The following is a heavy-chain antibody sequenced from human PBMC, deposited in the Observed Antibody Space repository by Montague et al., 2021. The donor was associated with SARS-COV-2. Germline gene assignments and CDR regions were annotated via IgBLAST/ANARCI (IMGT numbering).Heavy chain of an antibody. CDR3: ASPTYYYDSSGSDAFDI. V-gene: IGHV4-39*01. J-gene: IGHJ3*02. CDR1: GGSISSSNYY. CDR2: IYYSGST. D-gene: IGHD3-22*01. Sequence: ESLSLTCTVSGGSISSSNYYWGWIRQPPGKGLEWIGSIYYSGSTYYNPSLKSRVTISVDTSKNQFSLKLSSVTAADTAVYYCASPTYYYDSSGSDAFDIWGQGTMVTVSS.